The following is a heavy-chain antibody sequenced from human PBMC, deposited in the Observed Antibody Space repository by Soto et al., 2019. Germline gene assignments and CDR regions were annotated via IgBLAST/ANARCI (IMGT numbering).Heavy chain of an antibody. CDR1: GGSISSGGYY. CDR3: AREPLT. CDR2: IYYSETT. Sequence: QVQLQESGPGLVKPSQTLSLTCTVSGGSISSGGYYWNWIRQHPGKGLEWIGYIYYSETTYYNPSLQSLGTISVATSKKQFSLELSSCAAADTAVYYCAREPLTWGQGTLVTVSS. J-gene: IGHJ4*02. V-gene: IGHV4-31*01.